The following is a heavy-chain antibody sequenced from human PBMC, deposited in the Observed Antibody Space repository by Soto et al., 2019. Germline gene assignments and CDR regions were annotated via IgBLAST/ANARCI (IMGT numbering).Heavy chain of an antibody. CDR2: VIPVFGTT. J-gene: IGHJ3*01. CDR1: RDPFTSYA. Sequence: QEQLMQSGAEVKKPGSSVNVSCKASRDPFTSYAISWVRQVPGQGLEWMGLVIPVFGTTNYAQRFQGRVTISADKSTTTAFMALTSLRSEDTDVYYCARSLYENSQSDGIPDTLDVWGQGTLVTVSS. D-gene: IGHD5-12*01. V-gene: IGHV1-69*06. CDR3: ARSLYENSQSDGIPDTLDV.